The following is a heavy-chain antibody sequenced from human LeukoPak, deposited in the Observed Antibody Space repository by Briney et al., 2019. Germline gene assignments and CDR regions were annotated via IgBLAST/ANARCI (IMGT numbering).Heavy chain of an antibody. J-gene: IGHJ4*02. V-gene: IGHV4-61*02. CDR2: IDTSGST. Sequence: SETLSLTCTVAGGSISSGSYYWSWIRQPAGKGLEWIGRIDTSGSTNYNPSLKSRVTISVDTSKNQFSLKLRSVTAADTAVYYCARGGGSGSAGDYWGQGTLVTVSS. D-gene: IGHD3-10*01. CDR3: ARGGGSGSAGDY. CDR1: GGSISSGSYY.